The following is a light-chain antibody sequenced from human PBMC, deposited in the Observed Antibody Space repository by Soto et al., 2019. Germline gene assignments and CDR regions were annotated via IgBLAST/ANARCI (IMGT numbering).Light chain of an antibody. J-gene: IGLJ1*01. CDR3: SSYTSSISPYV. V-gene: IGLV2-14*01. CDR1: ITDIGAYNY. CDR2: GVS. Sequence: QSVLTRPASVSGSPGQSITISCTGTITDIGAYNYVSWYQQHPGKAPKLLIYGVSSRPSGVSNRFSGSKSGNAAYLTIPGLQADDEAEYYCSSYTSSISPYVFGTGTKVTVL.